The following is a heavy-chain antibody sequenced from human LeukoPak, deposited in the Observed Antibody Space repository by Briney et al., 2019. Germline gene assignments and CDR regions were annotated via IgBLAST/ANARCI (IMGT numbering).Heavy chain of an antibody. CDR2: IRNDGSNK. D-gene: IGHD3-3*01. CDR1: GFTFSSYG. CDR3: AKDARVDDFWSGSLKAYYYYYMDV. J-gene: IGHJ6*03. Sequence: PGGSLRLSCAASGFTFSSYGMHWVRQAPGKGLEWVTFIRNDGSNKYYADSVKGRFTISRDSSKNTLYLQMNSLRAEDTAVYYCAKDARVDDFWSGSLKAYYYYYMDVWGKGTTVTVSS. V-gene: IGHV3-30*02.